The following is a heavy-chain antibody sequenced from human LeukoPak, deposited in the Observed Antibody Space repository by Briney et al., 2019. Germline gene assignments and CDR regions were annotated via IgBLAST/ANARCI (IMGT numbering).Heavy chain of an antibody. CDR1: GYTFTSYG. CDR2: ISAYNGNT. D-gene: IGHD2-15*01. Sequence: GASVKVSCKASGYTFTSYGISWVRQAPGQGLEWMGWISAYNGNTNYAQKLQGSVTMTTDTSTSTAYMELRSLRSDDTAVYYCARGCSGGSCYPLSYYYGMDVWGQGTTATVSS. V-gene: IGHV1-18*01. J-gene: IGHJ6*02. CDR3: ARGCSGGSCYPLSYYYGMDV.